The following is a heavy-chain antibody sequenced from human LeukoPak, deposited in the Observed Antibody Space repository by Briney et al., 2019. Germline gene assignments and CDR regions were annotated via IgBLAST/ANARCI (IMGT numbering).Heavy chain of an antibody. CDR3: AKDRDYGIAVWVTGDDY. Sequence: ASLKVSCKPSGGTFNHYTISGVRQAPGHRLEWMGGIIPIFATANYAQRFQGKVTITADKSTSPADMELSSLRAEDTAVYYCAKDRDYGIAVWVTGDDYWGQGTLVTVSS. CDR1: GGTFNHYT. J-gene: IGHJ4*02. CDR2: IIPIFATA. V-gene: IGHV1-69*06. D-gene: IGHD3-16*01.